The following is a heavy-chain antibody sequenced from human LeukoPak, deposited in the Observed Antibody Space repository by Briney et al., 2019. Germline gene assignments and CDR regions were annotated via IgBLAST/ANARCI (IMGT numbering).Heavy chain of an antibody. Sequence: SVKVSCKASGGTFNNYSINWVRQAPGQGLEWMGGIIPIFGTPNYAQKLQGRVTMTTDTSTSTAYMELRSLRSDDTAVYYCARDFATTPLDYWGQGTLVTVSS. J-gene: IGHJ4*02. D-gene: IGHD1-1*01. CDR2: IIPIFGTP. CDR3: ARDFATTPLDY. CDR1: GGTFNNYS. V-gene: IGHV1-69*05.